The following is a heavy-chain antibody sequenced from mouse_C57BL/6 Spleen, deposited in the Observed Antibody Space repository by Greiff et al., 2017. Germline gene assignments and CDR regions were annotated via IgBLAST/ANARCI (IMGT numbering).Heavy chain of an antibody. D-gene: IGHD1-1*01. V-gene: IGHV1-63*01. CDR1: GYTFTNYW. Sequence: VKLMESGAELVRPGTSVKMSCKASGYTFTNYWIGWAKQRPGHGLEWIGDIYPGGGYTNYNEKFKGKATLTADKSSSTAYMQFSSLTSEDSAIYYCARSYYGSSLDDWGQGTTLTVSS. CDR3: ARSYYGSSLDD. J-gene: IGHJ2*01. CDR2: IYPGGGYT.